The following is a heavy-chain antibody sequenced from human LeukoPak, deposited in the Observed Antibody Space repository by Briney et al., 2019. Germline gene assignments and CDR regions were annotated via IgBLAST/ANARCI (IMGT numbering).Heavy chain of an antibody. CDR2: ISSSSSYI. D-gene: IGHD3-10*01. V-gene: IGHV3-21*01. J-gene: IGHJ6*02. CDR1: GFTFSSYS. Sequence: PGGSLRLSCAASGFTFSSYSMNWVRQAPGKGLEWVSSISSSSSYIYYADSVKGRFTISRDNAKNSLYLQMDSLRAEDTAVYYCARDRKSGSGSYDYYYYGMDVWGQGTTVTVSS. CDR3: ARDRKSGSGSYDYYYYGMDV.